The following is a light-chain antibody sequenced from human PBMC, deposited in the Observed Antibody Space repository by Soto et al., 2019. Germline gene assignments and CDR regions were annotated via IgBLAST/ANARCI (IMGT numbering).Light chain of an antibody. Sequence: DLQMTQSPSTLSASVGDRVTITCRASQSISYWLAWYQQKPGKAPKLLIYKASSLESGVPSRFSGSGSGTEFTLTISSLQPDDFATYYCQQYNSYSYTFGQGTKLEIK. CDR2: KAS. V-gene: IGKV1-5*03. CDR3: QQYNSYSYT. CDR1: QSISYW. J-gene: IGKJ2*01.